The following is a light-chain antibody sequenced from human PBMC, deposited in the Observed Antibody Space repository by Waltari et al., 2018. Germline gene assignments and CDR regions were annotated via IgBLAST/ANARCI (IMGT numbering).Light chain of an antibody. CDR3: CSQSSYNGVI. CDR2: DVN. J-gene: IGLJ2*01. Sequence: FALSQPASVSVSPGPSITISGTGCSSDVGVDDSVAWYQDHPGQVPKVIIYDVNNRPSGVSDRFSGSKSGHTASLTISGLQAEDEANYYCCSQSSYNGVIFGGGTKLTVL. CDR1: SSDVGVDDS. V-gene: IGLV2-14*03.